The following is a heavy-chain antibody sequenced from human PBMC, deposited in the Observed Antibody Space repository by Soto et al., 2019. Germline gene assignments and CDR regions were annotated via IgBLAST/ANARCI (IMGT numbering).Heavy chain of an antibody. D-gene: IGHD2-15*01. CDR1: GFTFSSYA. J-gene: IGHJ6*02. V-gene: IGHV3-23*01. CDR2: ISGSGGST. CDR3: ARWKEEVVTLRTEGMDV. Sequence: GGSLRLSCAASGFTFSSYAMSWVRQAPGKGLEWVSAISGSGGSTYYADSVKGRFTISRDNSKNTLYLQMNSLRAEDTAVYYCARWKEEVVTLRTEGMDVWGQGTTVTVSS.